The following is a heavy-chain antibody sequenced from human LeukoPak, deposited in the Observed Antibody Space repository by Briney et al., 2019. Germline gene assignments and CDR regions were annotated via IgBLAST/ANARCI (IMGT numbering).Heavy chain of an antibody. J-gene: IGHJ6*03. D-gene: IGHD5-12*01. Sequence: ASVKVSCKASGYTFNRFDINWVRQAPGQGLEWRGWVSPKSGDTEYAQKFQGRVSMTMDTSISTVYMELSSLTSEDTAVYYCARGQGYYYLYYYMDVWGKGTTVTVSS. CDR3: ARGQGYYYLYYYMDV. V-gene: IGHV1-8*01. CDR1: GYTFNRFD. CDR2: VSPKSGDT.